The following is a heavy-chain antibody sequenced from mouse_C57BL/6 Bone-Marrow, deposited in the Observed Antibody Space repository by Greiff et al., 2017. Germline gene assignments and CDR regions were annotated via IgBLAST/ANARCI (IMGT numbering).Heavy chain of an antibody. CDR1: GYTFTSYW. CDR2: INPSNGGT. Sequence: QVQLQQPGTELVKPGASVKLSCKASGYTFTSYWMHWVKQRPGQGLEWIGNINPSNGGTNYNEKFKSKATLTVDKSSSTAYMQLSSLASEDSAVYYCARGGYDGYYDWYFDVWGTGTTVTVSS. V-gene: IGHV1-53*01. D-gene: IGHD2-3*01. J-gene: IGHJ1*03. CDR3: ARGGYDGYYDWYFDV.